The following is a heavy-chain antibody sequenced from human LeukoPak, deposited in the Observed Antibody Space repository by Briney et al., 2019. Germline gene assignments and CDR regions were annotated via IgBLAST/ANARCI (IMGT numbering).Heavy chain of an antibody. D-gene: IGHD5-18*01. CDR3: ARAQTGYSYESYYYGMDV. CDR1: GFTFSSYS. CDR2: ISSSSSTI. J-gene: IGHJ6*02. Sequence: GGSLRLSCAASGFTFSSYSMNWVRQAPGKGLEWVSYISSSSSTIYYADSVKGRFTISRDNAKNSLYLQMNSLRAEDTAVYYCARAQTGYSYESYYYGMDVWGQGTTVTVSS. V-gene: IGHV3-48*01.